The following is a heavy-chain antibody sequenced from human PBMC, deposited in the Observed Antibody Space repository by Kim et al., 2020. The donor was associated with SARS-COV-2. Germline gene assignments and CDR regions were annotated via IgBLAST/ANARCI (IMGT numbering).Heavy chain of an antibody. D-gene: IGHD1-20*01. CDR3: TTEGISGSRYYYNGMDV. Sequence: GGSLRLSCAVSGFIFSNAWMTWVCQAPGKGLEWVGRIKSQRDGGTTDYVAPVKGRFTISRDDSKNTVYLQMSSLKTEDTAVYYCTTEGISGSRYYYNGMDVWGQGTTVIVS. CDR1: GFIFSNAW. V-gene: IGHV3-15*01. J-gene: IGHJ6*02. CDR2: IKSQRDGGTT.